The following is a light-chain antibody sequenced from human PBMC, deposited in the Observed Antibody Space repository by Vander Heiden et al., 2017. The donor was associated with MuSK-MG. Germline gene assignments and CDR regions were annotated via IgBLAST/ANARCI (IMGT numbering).Light chain of an antibody. V-gene: IGKV1-39*01. CDR2: AAY. J-gene: IGKJ4*01. CDR1: QSIGAF. CDR3: QQSSETPT. Sequence: DTQLPQSPSSLSASVGDRVPLTCRANQSIGAFLNWYQQTPGTAPRLLIYAAYSLQSGVPPRFSGSGSGTEFTLTISGLQSEDSATYFCQQSSETPTFGGGTKVEIK.